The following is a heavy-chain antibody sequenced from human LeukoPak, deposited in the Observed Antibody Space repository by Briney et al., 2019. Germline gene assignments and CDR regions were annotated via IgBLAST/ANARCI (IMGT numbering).Heavy chain of an antibody. D-gene: IGHD3-9*01. CDR1: GFTFSSYA. V-gene: IGHV3-30*04. J-gene: IGHJ4*02. Sequence: GGSLGLSCAASGFTFSSYAVHWVRQAPGKGLEWVALISYDGSNKYYADSVKGRFTISRDNSKNTLYLQMNSLRAEDTAVYYCARAVGTGFIDYWGQGTLVTVSS. CDR2: ISYDGSNK. CDR3: ARAVGTGFIDY.